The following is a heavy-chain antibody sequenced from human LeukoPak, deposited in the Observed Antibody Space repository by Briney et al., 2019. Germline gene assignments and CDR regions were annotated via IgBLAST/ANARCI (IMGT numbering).Heavy chain of an antibody. Sequence: GGSLRLSCAASRFTLSNFNINWVRQAPGKGLEWISYISSGSSTIYYADSVKGRFTLSRDNAKNSLYLQMNSLRAEDTAVYYCAKVGGSGWYFDDWGQGTLVIVSS. CDR3: AKVGGSGWYFDD. J-gene: IGHJ4*02. V-gene: IGHV3-48*04. D-gene: IGHD6-19*01. CDR1: RFTLSNFN. CDR2: ISSGSSTI.